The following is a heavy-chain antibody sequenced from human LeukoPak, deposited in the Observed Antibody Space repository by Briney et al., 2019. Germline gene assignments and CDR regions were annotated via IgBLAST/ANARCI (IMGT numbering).Heavy chain of an antibody. J-gene: IGHJ5*02. CDR2: ISTYNGNT. D-gene: IGHD3-22*01. CDR1: GYTFTSYG. Sequence: ASVKVSCKASGYTFTSYGISWVRQAPGQGLEWLGWISTYNGNTHYAQKLQGRVTMTTDTSTTTAYMELSSLRSEDTAVYYCATSSGYYYSPHWFDPWGQGTLVTVSS. V-gene: IGHV1-18*01. CDR3: ATSSGYYYSPHWFDP.